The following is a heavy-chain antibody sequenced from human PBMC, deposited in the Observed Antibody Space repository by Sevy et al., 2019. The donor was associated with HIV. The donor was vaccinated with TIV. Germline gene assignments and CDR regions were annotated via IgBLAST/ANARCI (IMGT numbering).Heavy chain of an antibody. CDR1: GFDFNHHC. J-gene: IGHJ4*02. D-gene: IGHD3-9*01. CDR3: AILPTGLQSFNYLLSTYFDS. Sequence: GGSLRLSCAASGFDFNHHCMSWVRQAPQKGLEWVANIKQDGSETYYVDSLEGRFTISRDNAKNSLSLQINDLRAEDTAVYYCAILPTGLQSFNYLLSTYFDSWGQGTLVTVSS. V-gene: IGHV3-7*01. CDR2: IKQDGSET.